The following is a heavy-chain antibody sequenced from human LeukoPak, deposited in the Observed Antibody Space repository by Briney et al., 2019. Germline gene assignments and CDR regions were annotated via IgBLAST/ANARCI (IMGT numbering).Heavy chain of an antibody. V-gene: IGHV3-53*04. CDR1: GFTVSTNY. D-gene: IGHD1-1*01. J-gene: IGHJ4*02. CDR2: IYTGGNT. CDR3: ARDRPGGGKLDFDY. Sequence: GGSLRLSCAASGFTVSTNYMNWVRQAPEKGLEWVAVIYTGGNTYYAESVEGRFTISRHNSKNTLYLQMNSLRTDDTAVYYCARDRPGGGKLDFDYWGQGTLVTVSS.